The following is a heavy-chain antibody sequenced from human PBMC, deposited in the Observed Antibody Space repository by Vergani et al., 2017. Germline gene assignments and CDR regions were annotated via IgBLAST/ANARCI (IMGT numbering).Heavy chain of an antibody. CDR2: INHSGST. J-gene: IGHJ4*02. CDR3: ARGRKWPNVRAPFDY. Sequence: QVQLQQWGAGLLKPSETLSLTCAVYGGSFSGYYWSWIRQPPGKGLEWIGEINHSGSTNYNPSLKSRVTISVESSKNQFSLKLGSVTAADTAVYYCARGRKWPNVRAPFDYWGQGTLVTVSS. V-gene: IGHV4-34*01. D-gene: IGHD2-8*01. CDR1: GGSFSGYY.